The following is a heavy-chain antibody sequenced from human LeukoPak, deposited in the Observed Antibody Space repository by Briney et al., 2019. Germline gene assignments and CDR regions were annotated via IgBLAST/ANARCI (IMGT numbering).Heavy chain of an antibody. CDR3: ARGSGERYCSSTSCYTFDY. D-gene: IGHD2-2*02. CDR1: GFTFSSYA. CDR2: ISYDGSNK. Sequence: PGRSLRLSCAASGFTFSSYAMHRVRQAPGKGLEWVAVISYDGSNKYYADSVKGRFTISRDNSKNTLYLQMNSLRAEDTAVYYCARGSGERYCSSTSCYTFDYWGQGTLVTVSS. V-gene: IGHV3-30-3*01. J-gene: IGHJ4*02.